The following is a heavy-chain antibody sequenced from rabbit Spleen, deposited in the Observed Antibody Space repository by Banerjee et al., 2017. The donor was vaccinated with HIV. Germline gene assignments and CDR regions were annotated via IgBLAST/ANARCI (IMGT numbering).Heavy chain of an antibody. Sequence: QEQLVESGGGLVQPEGSLTLTCKASGFSFSSNYYMCWVRQAPGKGLEWIACIYTGSSGSTYYGSWAKGRFTKSKTSSTTVTLQMTSATAADTASYFCARDRAGSCPFNWWGPGTLVTVS. CDR2: IYTGSSGST. J-gene: IGHJ4*01. D-gene: IGHD4-2*01. CDR1: GFSFSSNYY. V-gene: IGHV1S45*01. CDR3: ARDRAGSCPFNW.